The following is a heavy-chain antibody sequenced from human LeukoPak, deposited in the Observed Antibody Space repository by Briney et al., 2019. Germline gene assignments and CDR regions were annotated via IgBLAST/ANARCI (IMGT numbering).Heavy chain of an antibody. D-gene: IGHD3-10*01. Sequence: SETLSLTCTVSGGSIRTYYWSWIRQPPGEGREWIGYIYNIESTNYNPSLKGRVTISVDTSKNQFSLKLSAVTAADTAVYYCARGSKYYGSGTWGQGTLVTVSS. J-gene: IGHJ5*02. CDR3: ARGSKYYGSGT. V-gene: IGHV4-59*01. CDR1: GGSIRTYY. CDR2: IYNIEST.